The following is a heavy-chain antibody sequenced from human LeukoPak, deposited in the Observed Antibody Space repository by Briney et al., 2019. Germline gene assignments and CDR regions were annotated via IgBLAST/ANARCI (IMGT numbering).Heavy chain of an antibody. V-gene: IGHV4-4*07. CDR2: IYTSGST. Sequence: PSETLSLTCTVSGGSISSYYWSWIRQPAGKGLEWIGRIYTSGSTNYNPSLKSRVTMSVDTSKNQFSLKLSSVTAADTAVYYCARGALTGDGYYYYYMDVWGKGTTVTISS. CDR3: ARGALTGDGYYYYYMDV. J-gene: IGHJ6*03. D-gene: IGHD4-17*01. CDR1: GGSISSYY.